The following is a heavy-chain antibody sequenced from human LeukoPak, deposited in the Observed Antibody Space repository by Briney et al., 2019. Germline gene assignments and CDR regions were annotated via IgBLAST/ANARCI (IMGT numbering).Heavy chain of an antibody. CDR1: GGTFISYA. CDR2: IIPIFGTA. D-gene: IGHD6-13*01. V-gene: IGHV1-69*01. Sequence: SVKVSCKASGGTFISYAISWVRQAPGQGLEWMGGIIPIFGTANYAQKFQGRVTITADESTSTAYMELSSLRSEDTAVYYCARDGAAAAGPNGGMDVWGKGTTVTVSS. CDR3: ARDGAAAAGPNGGMDV. J-gene: IGHJ6*04.